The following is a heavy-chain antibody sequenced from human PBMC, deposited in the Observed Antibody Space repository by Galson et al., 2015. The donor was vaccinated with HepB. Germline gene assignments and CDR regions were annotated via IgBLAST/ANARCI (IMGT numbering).Heavy chain of an antibody. CDR1: GFTFSSYS. J-gene: IGHJ6*02. Sequence: SLRLSCAASGFTFSSYSMNWVRQAPGKGLEWVSSISSSSSYIYYADSVKGRFTISRDNAKNSLYLQMNSLRAEDTAVYYCARDPYQLLNHYYYYYGMDVWGQGTTVTVSS. V-gene: IGHV3-21*01. CDR3: ARDPYQLLNHYYYYYGMDV. D-gene: IGHD2-2*01. CDR2: ISSSSSYI.